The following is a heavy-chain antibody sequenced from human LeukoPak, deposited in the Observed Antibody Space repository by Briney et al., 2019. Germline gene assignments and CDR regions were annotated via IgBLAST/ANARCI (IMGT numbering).Heavy chain of an antibody. V-gene: IGHV3-7*01. CDR2: IKQDGSEK. CDR1: GFTFSSYS. Sequence: PGGSLRLSCAASGFTFSSYSMNWVRQAPGKGLEWVANIKQDGSEKYYVDSVKGRFTISRDNAKNSLYLQMNSLRAEDTAVYYCATEGLYSGSYYPYWGQGTLVTVSS. CDR3: ATEGLYSGSYYPY. D-gene: IGHD1-26*01. J-gene: IGHJ4*02.